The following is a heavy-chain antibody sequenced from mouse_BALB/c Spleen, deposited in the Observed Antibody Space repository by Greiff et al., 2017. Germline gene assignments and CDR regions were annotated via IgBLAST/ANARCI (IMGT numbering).Heavy chain of an antibody. CDR1: GYAFSSYW. Sequence: VQVVESGAELVRPGSSVKISCKASGYAFSSYWMNWVKQRPGQGLEWIGQIYPGDGDTNYNGKFKGKATLTADKSSSTAYMQLSSLTSEDSAVYFCAIYDGYPWFAYWGQGTLVTVSA. CDR2: IYPGDGDT. D-gene: IGHD2-3*01. CDR3: AIYDGYPWFAY. V-gene: IGHV1-80*01. J-gene: IGHJ3*01.